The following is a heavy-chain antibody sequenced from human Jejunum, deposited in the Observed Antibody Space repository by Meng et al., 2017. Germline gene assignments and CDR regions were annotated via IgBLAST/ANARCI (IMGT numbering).Heavy chain of an antibody. J-gene: IGHJ4*02. V-gene: IGHV4-34*01. CDR3: ARAQGDIVATHDY. D-gene: IGHD5-12*01. Sequence: QLQLLQWGAGLLKPSETLSLTCTVYGDSFTDYYWNWIRQPPGKGLEWIGEIHHSGSTNYNPSLESRVTISRDTSKKQFSLRLSSVTAADTAMYYCARAQGDIVATHDYWGQGTLVTVSS. CDR1: GDSFTDYY. CDR2: IHHSGST.